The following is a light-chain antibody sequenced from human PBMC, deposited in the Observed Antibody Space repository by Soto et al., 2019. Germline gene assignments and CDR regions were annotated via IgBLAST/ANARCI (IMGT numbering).Light chain of an antibody. Sequence: EIVLTQSPGTLSLSPGERATVSCRASQSVRSNLAWYQQKPGQAPRLLIYGASTRATGIPARFSGSGSGTEFTLTISSLQSEDFAVYYCQQYNNWPPITFGQGTKVDI. CDR3: QQYNNWPPIT. V-gene: IGKV3-15*01. J-gene: IGKJ1*01. CDR2: GAS. CDR1: QSVRSN.